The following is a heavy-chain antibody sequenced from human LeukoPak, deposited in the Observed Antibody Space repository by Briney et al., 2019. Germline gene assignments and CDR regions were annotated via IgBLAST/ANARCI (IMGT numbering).Heavy chain of an antibody. Sequence: GGSLRLSCAASGFTFCNYYMSWVRQALGKGLEWVANIKLVGSEIYFVDSLKGRFTISRDNAKNSLYLQMNRLKAEDTALYYCASIEHRAAYNAYYHDYWGQGTLVTVSS. CDR1: GFTFCNYY. J-gene: IGHJ4*02. V-gene: IGHV3-7*01. D-gene: IGHD5-24*01. CDR3: ASIEHRAAYNAYYHDY. CDR2: IKLVGSEI.